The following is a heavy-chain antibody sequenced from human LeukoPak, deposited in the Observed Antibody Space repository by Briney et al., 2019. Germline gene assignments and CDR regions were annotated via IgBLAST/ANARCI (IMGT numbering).Heavy chain of an antibody. CDR2: INAGNGNT. J-gene: IGHJ4*02. D-gene: IGHD5-12*01. V-gene: IGHV1-3*01. CDR3: ARLDSGYDGGAFDY. Sequence: INAGNGNTKYSQKFQGRVTITRDTSASTAYMELSSLRSEDTAVYYCARLDSGYDGGAFDYWGQGTLVTVSS.